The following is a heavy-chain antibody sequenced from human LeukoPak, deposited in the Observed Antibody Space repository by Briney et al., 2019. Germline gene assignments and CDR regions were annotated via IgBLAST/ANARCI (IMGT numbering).Heavy chain of an antibody. CDR3: AREGTARDAFDI. CDR1: GFTFSYYA. D-gene: IGHD2-21*02. V-gene: IGHV3-30-3*01. J-gene: IGHJ3*02. CDR2: ISSDGSDK. Sequence: PGGSLRLSCAASGFTFSYYAMHWVRQAPGKGLEWVAFISSDGSDKYYADSMKSRFTISRDNSKNTLYLQMTSLRGEDTAMYYCAREGTARDAFDIWGQGTMVTVSS.